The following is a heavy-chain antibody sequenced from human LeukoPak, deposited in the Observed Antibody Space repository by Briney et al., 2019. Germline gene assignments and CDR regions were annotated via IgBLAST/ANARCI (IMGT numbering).Heavy chain of an antibody. CDR2: IYYSGST. CDR3: ARGGSSGWVDY. J-gene: IGHJ4*02. CDR1: GVSISSYY. V-gene: IGHV4-59*01. D-gene: IGHD6-19*01. Sequence: PSETLSLTCTVSGVSISSYYWSWIRQPPGKGLEWIGYIYYSGSTNYNPPLKSQVTISIDTSKNQFSLKLSSVTAADTAVYYCARGGSSGWVDYWGQGTLVTVSS.